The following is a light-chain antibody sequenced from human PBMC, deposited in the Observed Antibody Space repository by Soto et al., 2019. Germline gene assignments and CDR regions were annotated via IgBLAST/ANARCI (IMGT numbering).Light chain of an antibody. CDR2: GAS. Sequence: ESAMTQSPDSLTESPVERATLSCRASQSISSFLAWYQQKPGQAPRLLIYGASSRATGIPARFSGSGSGTDFTLTISRLEPEDFAVYYCQQYGSSPLSFGGGTKVDI. J-gene: IGKJ4*01. CDR3: QQYGSSPLS. V-gene: IGKV3-20*01. CDR1: QSISSF.